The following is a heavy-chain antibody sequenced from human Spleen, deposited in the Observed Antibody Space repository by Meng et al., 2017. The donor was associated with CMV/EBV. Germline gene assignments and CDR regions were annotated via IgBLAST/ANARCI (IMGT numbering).Heavy chain of an antibody. CDR1: GYTFTTSG. D-gene: IGHD6-13*01. Sequence: ASVKVSCKTSGYTFTTSGFNWVRQAPGQGLEWMGWINPNSGGTNYAQKFQGRVTMTRDTSISTAYMELSRLRSDDTAVFYCARVTAAGGSWGQGTLVTVSS. V-gene: IGHV1-2*02. J-gene: IGHJ5*02. CDR3: ARVTAAGGS. CDR2: INPNSGGT.